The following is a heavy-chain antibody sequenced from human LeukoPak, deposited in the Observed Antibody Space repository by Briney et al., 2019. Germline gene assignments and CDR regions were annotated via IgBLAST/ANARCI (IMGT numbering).Heavy chain of an antibody. CDR2: INAGNGNT. D-gene: IGHD2-2*01. J-gene: IGHJ6*04. V-gene: IGHV1-3*01. CDR3: ARGGEDCSSTSCYAGYYYGMDV. Sequence: GASVKVSCKASGYTFTSYAMHWVRQAPGQRLEWMGWINAGNGNTKYSQKFQGRVTITRDTSASTAYMELSSLRSEDTAVYYCARGGEDCSSTSCYAGYYYGMDVWGNGTTVTVSS. CDR1: GYTFTSYA.